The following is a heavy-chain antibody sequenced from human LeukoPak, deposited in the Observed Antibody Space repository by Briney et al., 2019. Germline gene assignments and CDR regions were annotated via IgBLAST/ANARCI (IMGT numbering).Heavy chain of an antibody. D-gene: IGHD5-18*01. Sequence: PGGSLRLSCAASGFTFSSYSMNWVRQAPGKGLEWVSSISSSSSYIYYADSVKGRFTISRDNSKNTLYLQMNSLRAEDTAVYYCAKGDVDTAMNYYYYYMDVWGKGTTVTISS. J-gene: IGHJ6*03. CDR1: GFTFSSYS. CDR2: ISSSSSYI. V-gene: IGHV3-21*01. CDR3: AKGDVDTAMNYYYYYMDV.